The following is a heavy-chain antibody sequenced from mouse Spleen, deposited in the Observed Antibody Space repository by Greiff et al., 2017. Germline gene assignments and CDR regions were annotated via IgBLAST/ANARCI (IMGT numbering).Heavy chain of an antibody. V-gene: IGHV1-64*01. Sequence: VQLQQSGAELVKPGASVKLSCKASGYTFTSYWMHWVKQRPGQGLEWIGMIHPNSGSTNYNEKFKSKATLTVDKSSSTAYMQLSSLTSEDSAVYYCARGTTVWAMDYWGQGTSVTVSS. CDR1: GYTFTSYW. CDR2: IHPNSGST. J-gene: IGHJ4*01. D-gene: IGHD1-1*01. CDR3: ARGTTVWAMDY.